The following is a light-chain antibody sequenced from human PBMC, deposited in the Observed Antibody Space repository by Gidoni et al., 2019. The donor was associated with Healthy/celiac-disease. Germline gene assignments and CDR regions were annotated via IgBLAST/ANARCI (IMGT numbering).Light chain of an antibody. Sequence: EIVLTQSPATLSLSPGERATLPCRASQSVSSYLAWYQQKPGKAPTLLIYDASNRATGVPARFSGSGSGTDFTLTISSLEPEDFAIYYCQQRSNWPRTFGQGTKVEIK. J-gene: IGKJ1*01. V-gene: IGKV3-11*01. CDR2: DAS. CDR3: QQRSNWPRT. CDR1: QSVSSY.